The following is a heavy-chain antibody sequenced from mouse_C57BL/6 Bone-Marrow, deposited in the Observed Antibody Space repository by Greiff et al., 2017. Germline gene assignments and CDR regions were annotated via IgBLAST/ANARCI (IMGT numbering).Heavy chain of an antibody. CDR1: GYAFSSSW. D-gene: IGHD1-1*01. J-gene: IGHJ1*03. Sequence: QVQLQQSGPELVKPGASVKISCKASGYAFSSSWMNWVKQRPGKGLEWIGRIYPGDGDTNYNGKFKGKATLTADKSSSTAYMQLSSLTSEDSAVYVCARSGYYGSREDFDVWGTGTTVTVSS. V-gene: IGHV1-82*01. CDR3: ARSGYYGSREDFDV. CDR2: IYPGDGDT.